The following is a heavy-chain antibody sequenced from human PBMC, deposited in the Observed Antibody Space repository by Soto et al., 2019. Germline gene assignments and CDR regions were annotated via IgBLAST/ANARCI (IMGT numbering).Heavy chain of an antibody. CDR2: IYYSGST. J-gene: IGHJ4*02. CDR3: ARARITMIRGVMEFFDY. V-gene: IGHV4-59*01. Sequence: SETLSLTCTVSGGSISSYYWSWIRQPPGKGLEWIGYIYYSGSTNYNPSLKSRVTISVDTSKNQFSLKLSSVTAADTAVYYCARARITMIRGVMEFFDYWGQGILVTAPQ. D-gene: IGHD3-10*01. CDR1: GGSISSYY.